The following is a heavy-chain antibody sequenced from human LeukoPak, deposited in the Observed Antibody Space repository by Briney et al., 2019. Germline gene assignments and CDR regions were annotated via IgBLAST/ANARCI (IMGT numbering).Heavy chain of an antibody. CDR1: GFTFSTYA. CDR2: ISYDGSSK. V-gene: IGHV3-30*04. J-gene: IGHJ3*02. CDR3: ARARSSYGYGDAFDI. D-gene: IGHD5-18*01. Sequence: AGGSLRLSCAASGFTFSTYAMHWVRQAPGKGLEWVAVISYDGSSKYYADSVKGRFTISRDNSKNTLYLQMNSLRAEDTAVYYCARARSSYGYGDAFDIWGQGTMVTLSS.